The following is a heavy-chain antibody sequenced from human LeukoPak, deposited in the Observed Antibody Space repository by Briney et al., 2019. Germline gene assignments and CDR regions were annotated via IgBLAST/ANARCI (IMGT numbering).Heavy chain of an antibody. D-gene: IGHD2/OR15-2a*01. CDR3: ARDCRPVFHTFVTWFDP. CDR1: GGSISSGGYY. CDR2: IYYSGST. Sequence: PSETLSLTCTVSGGSISSGGYYWSWIRQHPGTGLEWIGYIYYSGSTYYNPSLKSRVTISVDTSKNQFSLKLSSVTAADTAVYYCARDCRPVFHTFVTWFDPWGQGTLVTVSS. V-gene: IGHV4-31*03. J-gene: IGHJ5*02.